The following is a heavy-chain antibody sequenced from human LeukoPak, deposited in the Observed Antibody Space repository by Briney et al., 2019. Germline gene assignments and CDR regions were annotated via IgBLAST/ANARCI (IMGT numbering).Heavy chain of an antibody. CDR2: IYYSGST. CDR3: ASLHYYSDSSGYYYKVFDY. Sequence: PSETLSLTCSVSGDSISTSSYYWGWIRQPPGKGLEWIGSIYYSGSTYYNPSLKSRVTISVDTSKNQFSLKLSSVTAADTAVYYCASLHYYSDSSGYYYKVFDYWGQGTLVTVSS. CDR1: GDSISTSSYY. V-gene: IGHV4-39*01. D-gene: IGHD3-22*01. J-gene: IGHJ4*02.